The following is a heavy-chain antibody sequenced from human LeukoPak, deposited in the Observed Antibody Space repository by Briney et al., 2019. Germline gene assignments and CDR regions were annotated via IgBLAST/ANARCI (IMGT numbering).Heavy chain of an antibody. CDR2: FHDSGSA. J-gene: IGHJ5*02. D-gene: IGHD2-15*01. Sequence: SETLSLTCTVSGDSISSYFWSWIRQPPGEGLEWIGYFHDSGSANYNPSLKSRITMSVDTSKNQFSLKLRSVTAADTAVYYCARDSHSVDTATPRGFDPWGQGTLVTVSS. CDR1: GDSISSYF. CDR3: ARDSHSVDTATPRGFDP. V-gene: IGHV4-59*01.